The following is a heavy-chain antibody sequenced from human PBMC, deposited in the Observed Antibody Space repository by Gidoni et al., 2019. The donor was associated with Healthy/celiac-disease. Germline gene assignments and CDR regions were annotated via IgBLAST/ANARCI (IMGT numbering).Heavy chain of an antibody. CDR1: GFTFSSYW. Sequence: EVQLVQSGGGLVQPGGSLRLSCAASGFTFSSYWMHWVRQAPGKGLVWFSRIIGYGSSTSYADSVKGRFTISRDNAKNTLYLQMNSLRAEDTAVYYCARVYCTNGVCPDSHAFDIWGQGTMVTVSS. CDR3: ARVYCTNGVCPDSHAFDI. V-gene: IGHV3-74*01. J-gene: IGHJ3*02. CDR2: IIGYGSST. D-gene: IGHD2-8*01.